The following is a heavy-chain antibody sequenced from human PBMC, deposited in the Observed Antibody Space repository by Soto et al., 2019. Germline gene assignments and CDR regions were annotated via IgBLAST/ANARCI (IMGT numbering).Heavy chain of an antibody. CDR2: IYSSGDT. CDR1: TDSFSTDF. J-gene: IGHJ5*02. Sequence: PSETLSLTCAVSTDSFSTDFWSWIRQPAGKXLEFIGRIYSSGDTKCNPSLRSRLTTSAGRSKNQLSLKLSSVTAADAAVYYCARASIHITVRERTYRFGLHFQSDLWGQGTQVTVYS. D-gene: IGHD5-18*01. CDR3: ARASIHITVRERTYRFGLHFQSDL. V-gene: IGHV4-4*07.